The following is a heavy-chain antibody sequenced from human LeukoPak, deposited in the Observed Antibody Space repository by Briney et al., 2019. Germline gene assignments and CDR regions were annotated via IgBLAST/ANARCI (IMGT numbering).Heavy chain of an antibody. D-gene: IGHD3-16*01. Sequence: GGSLRLSCAASGFSFSTYGMIWVRQAPGKGLEWVSGISGSGGSTYVADSVKGRFTISRDNSKNTLYLQMNNLRAEDTAVYYCADHGGDYWGQGTLVTVSS. CDR2: ISGSGGST. CDR1: GFSFSTYG. V-gene: IGHV3-23*01. J-gene: IGHJ4*02. CDR3: ADHGGDY.